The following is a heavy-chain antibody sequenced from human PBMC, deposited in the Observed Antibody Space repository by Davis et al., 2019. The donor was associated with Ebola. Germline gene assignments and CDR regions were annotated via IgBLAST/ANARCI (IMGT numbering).Heavy chain of an antibody. CDR2: IYSGGST. CDR1: GFTVSRNY. CDR3: AREILIYGMDV. V-gene: IGHV3-53*01. D-gene: IGHD2-8*02. Sequence: GESLKIPCAASGFTVSRNYMSWVRQAPGKGLEWVSVIYSGGSTYYADSVKGRFTISRDNSKNTLYLQMNSLRAEDTAVYYRAREILIYGMDVWGQGNTVTVSS. J-gene: IGHJ6*02.